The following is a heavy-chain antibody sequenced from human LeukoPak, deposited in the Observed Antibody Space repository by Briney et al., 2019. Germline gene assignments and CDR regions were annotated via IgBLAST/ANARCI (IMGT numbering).Heavy chain of an antibody. J-gene: IGHJ4*02. D-gene: IGHD6-13*01. Sequence: QPGRSLRLSCAASGFTFSSYGMLWVRQAPGKGLEWVAVISYDGSNKYYADSVKGRFTISRDNSKNTLYLQMNSLRAEDTAVYYCAKVGSSWYRGYFDYWGQGTLVTVSS. CDR3: AKVGSSWYRGYFDY. CDR1: GFTFSSYG. CDR2: ISYDGSNK. V-gene: IGHV3-30*18.